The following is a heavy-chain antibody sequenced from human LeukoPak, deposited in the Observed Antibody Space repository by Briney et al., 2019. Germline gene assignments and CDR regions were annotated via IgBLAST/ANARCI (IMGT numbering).Heavy chain of an antibody. Sequence: GGSLRLSCAAFGFTVSVNYMSWVRQAPGKGLECVSVIYSGGNTYYADSVKGRFTISRDKSKNTLYLQMNSLRAEDTAVYYCARKTDSGGQGDYWGPGTLVTVSS. V-gene: IGHV3-66*01. D-gene: IGHD3-22*01. J-gene: IGHJ4*02. CDR1: GFTVSVNY. CDR2: IYSGGNT. CDR3: ARKTDSGGQGDY.